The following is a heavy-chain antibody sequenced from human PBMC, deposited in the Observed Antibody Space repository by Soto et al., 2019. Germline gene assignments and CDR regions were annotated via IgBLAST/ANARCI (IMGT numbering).Heavy chain of an antibody. CDR1: GFSLTNGRMG. D-gene: IGHD3-16*01. J-gene: IGHJ4*02. Sequence: SGPTLVNPTETLTLTCTVSGFSLTNGRMGVRWIRQPPGKALEWLAHISSNDEKSYRITLMSRLTISKDTTKSQVVLTVTKVDPADTARYYCARTRQGGDYSGRYFDNWGQGAPVTVSS. CDR3: ARTRQGGDYSGRYFDN. V-gene: IGHV2-26*01. CDR2: ISSNDEK.